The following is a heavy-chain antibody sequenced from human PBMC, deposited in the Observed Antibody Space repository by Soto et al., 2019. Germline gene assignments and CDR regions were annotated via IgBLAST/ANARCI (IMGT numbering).Heavy chain of an antibody. Sequence: ASVKVSRKASGYTFTGYYMHWVRQAPGQGLEWMGWINPNSGGTNYAQKFQGRVTMTRDTSISTAYMELSRLRSDDTAVYYCAREEGDSSSWYLCHFDYWGQGTLVTVSS. CDR2: INPNSGGT. J-gene: IGHJ4*02. CDR3: AREEGDSSSWYLCHFDY. D-gene: IGHD6-13*01. CDR1: GYTFTGYY. V-gene: IGHV1-2*02.